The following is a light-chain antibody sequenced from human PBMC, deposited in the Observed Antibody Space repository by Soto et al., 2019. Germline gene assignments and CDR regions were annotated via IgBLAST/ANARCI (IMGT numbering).Light chain of an antibody. V-gene: IGKV1-39*01. CDR3: QQSLTMPIT. CDR1: QSINNY. Sequence: DIQMTQSPASLSVSVGDRVTITCRASQSINNYLNWHLQRPGQAPKLLIRSASTLQRGVPSRFSGSVSRTEFTLTIADLQPDDFGTYYCQQSLTMPITFGHGTRLEIK. J-gene: IGKJ5*01. CDR2: SAS.